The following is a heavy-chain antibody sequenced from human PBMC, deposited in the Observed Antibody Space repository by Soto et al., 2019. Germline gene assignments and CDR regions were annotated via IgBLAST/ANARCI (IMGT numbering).Heavy chain of an antibody. CDR2: IKQDGSEK. J-gene: IGHJ1*01. Sequence: GGSLRLSCAASGFTFSSYWMSWVRHAPGKGLEWVGNIKQDGSEKYYVDSVKGRFTISRDNAKNSLYLQMNSLRAEDTAVYYCARASIAARREYFQHWGQGTLVTVSS. D-gene: IGHD6-6*01. CDR1: GFTFSSYW. CDR3: ARASIAARREYFQH. V-gene: IGHV3-7*04.